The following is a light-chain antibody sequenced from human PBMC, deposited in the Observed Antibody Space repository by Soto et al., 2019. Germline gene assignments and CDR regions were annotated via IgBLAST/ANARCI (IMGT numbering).Light chain of an antibody. CDR1: SNDVGAYNY. Sequence: QSALTQPRSVSGSPGQSVTISCTGTSNDVGAYNYVSWHQQHPGKAPNLLIYDVSQRPSGVPDRFSGSKSGNTASLTISGLQAEDEADYCCCSLAGPSTLVFGGGTKLTVL. J-gene: IGLJ2*01. V-gene: IGLV2-11*01. CDR2: DVS. CDR3: CSLAGPSTLV.